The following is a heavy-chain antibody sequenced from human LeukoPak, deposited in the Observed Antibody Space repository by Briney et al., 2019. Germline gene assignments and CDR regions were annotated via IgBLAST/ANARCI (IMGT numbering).Heavy chain of an antibody. CDR2: ISGSGGST. CDR3: AKCTREFLAGDGSPIYYYGMDV. J-gene: IGHJ6*02. Sequence: PGGSLRLSCAASGFTFSSYAMSWVRQAPGKGLEWVSAISGSGGSTYYADSVKGRFTISRDNSKNTLYLQMNSLRAEDTAVYYCAKCTREFLAGDGSPIYYYGMDVWGQGTLVTVSS. V-gene: IGHV3-23*01. CDR1: GFTFSSYA. D-gene: IGHD2-21*01.